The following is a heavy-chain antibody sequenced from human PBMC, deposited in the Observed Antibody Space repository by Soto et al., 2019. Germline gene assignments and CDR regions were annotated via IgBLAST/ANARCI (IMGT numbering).Heavy chain of an antibody. Sequence: PGESLKISCQASGYKFTSNWLSWVRQVPGKGLEWVGRIDPSDSYTKYSPSFQGRVTITTDKSISTVYLQWDSLQASDTAMYYCARQAPRGYTYAKYYFEYWGQGTLVTVSP. CDR2: IDPSDSYT. D-gene: IGHD5-18*01. V-gene: IGHV5-10-1*01. CDR1: GYKFTSNW. CDR3: ARQAPRGYTYAKYYFEY. J-gene: IGHJ4*02.